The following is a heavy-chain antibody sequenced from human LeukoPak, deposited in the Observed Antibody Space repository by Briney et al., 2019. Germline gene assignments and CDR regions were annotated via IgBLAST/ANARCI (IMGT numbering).Heavy chain of an antibody. CDR3: ARGGGELGEWVDY. CDR1: GGSISSGGYY. Sequence: PSETLSLTCTVSGGSISSGGYYWSWIRQHPGRGLEWIGYIYHSGSTYYNPSLNSPVTISVDRSKNQFSLKLSSVTAADTAVYYCARGGGELGEWVDYWGQGTLVTVSS. CDR2: IYHSGST. D-gene: IGHD3-10*01. J-gene: IGHJ4*02. V-gene: IGHV4-30-2*01.